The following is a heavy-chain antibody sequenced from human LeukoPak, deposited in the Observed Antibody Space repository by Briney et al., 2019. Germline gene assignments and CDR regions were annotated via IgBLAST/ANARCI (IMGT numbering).Heavy chain of an antibody. CDR2: ISWNSGSI. Sequence: GGSLRLSCAASGFTFDDYAMHWVRHAPGKGLEWVSGISWNSGSIGYADSVKGRFTISRDNAKNSLYLQMNSLRAEDTALYYCAKEAYYYDSSGFRGWGFDYWGQGTLVTVSS. J-gene: IGHJ4*02. CDR1: GFTFDDYA. D-gene: IGHD3-22*01. CDR3: AKEAYYYDSSGFRGWGFDY. V-gene: IGHV3-9*01.